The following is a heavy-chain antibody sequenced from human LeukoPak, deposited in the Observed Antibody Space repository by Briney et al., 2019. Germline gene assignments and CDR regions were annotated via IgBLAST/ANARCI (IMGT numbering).Heavy chain of an antibody. V-gene: IGHV3-11*04. Sequence: LSLTCTVSGGSISSGGYYWSWVRQAPGKGLEWVSYISSSSSTIYYADSVKGRFTISRDNAKNSLYLQMNSLRAEDTAVYYCARDLGDIVVVPAAIQPFDYWGQGTLVTVSS. J-gene: IGHJ4*02. CDR1: GGSISSGGYY. D-gene: IGHD2-2*01. CDR2: ISSSSSTI. CDR3: ARDLGDIVVVPAAIQPFDY.